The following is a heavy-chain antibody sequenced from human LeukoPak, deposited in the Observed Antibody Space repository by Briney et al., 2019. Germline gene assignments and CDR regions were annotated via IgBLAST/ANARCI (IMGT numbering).Heavy chain of an antibody. V-gene: IGHV4-39*07. D-gene: IGHD2-15*01. Sequence: PSETLSLTCTVSGGSISSSSYHWGWVRQPPGKGLEWIGSIHYSGSTSYNPSLKSRVTISLDTSKNQFSLKLNSVTAADTAVYYCVTEPGYCTGGRCYGGWFDPWGQGTLVTVSS. CDR1: GGSISSSSYH. CDR3: VTEPGYCTGGRCYGGWFDP. CDR2: IHYSGST. J-gene: IGHJ5*02.